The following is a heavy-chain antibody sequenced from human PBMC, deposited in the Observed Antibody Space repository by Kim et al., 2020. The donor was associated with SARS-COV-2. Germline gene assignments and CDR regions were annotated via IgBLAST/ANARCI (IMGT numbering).Heavy chain of an antibody. CDR3: ARGTGYSYDRATELDY. CDR1: GGSISSSSYY. CDR2: IYYSGST. D-gene: IGHD5-18*01. V-gene: IGHV4-39*07. J-gene: IGHJ4*02. Sequence: SETLSLTCTVSGGSISSSSYYWGWIRQPPGKGLEWIGSIYYSGSTYYNPSLKSRVTISVDTSKNQFSLKLSSVTAADTAVYYCARGTGYSYDRATELDYWGQGTLVTVSS.